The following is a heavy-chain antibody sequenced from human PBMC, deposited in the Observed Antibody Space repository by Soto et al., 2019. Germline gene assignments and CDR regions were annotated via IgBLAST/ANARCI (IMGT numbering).Heavy chain of an antibody. CDR2: IIPIFGTA. CDR3: ARDRRMVVTAMPAYWYFDL. D-gene: IGHD2-21*02. CDR1: GGTFSSYA. Sequence: QVQLVQSGAEVKKPGSSVKVSCKASGGTFSSYAISWVRQAPGQGLEWMGGIIPIFGTANYAQKCQGRVTITADESTSTAYMELSSLRYEDTAVYYCARDRRMVVTAMPAYWYFDLWGRGTLVTVSS. J-gene: IGHJ2*01. V-gene: IGHV1-69*12.